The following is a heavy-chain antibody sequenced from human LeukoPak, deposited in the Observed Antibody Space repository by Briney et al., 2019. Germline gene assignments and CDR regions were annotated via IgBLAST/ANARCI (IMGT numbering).Heavy chain of an antibody. Sequence: ASVKVSCTASGYTFTSYDINWVREATGQGLEWMGWMNPNSGNTGYAQKFQGRVTMTRNTSISTAYMELSSLRSEDTAVYYCARGRFGELSDYYYYMDVWGKGTTVTVSS. J-gene: IGHJ6*03. CDR3: ARGRFGELSDYYYYMDV. D-gene: IGHD3-10*01. V-gene: IGHV1-8*01. CDR2: MNPNSGNT. CDR1: GYTFTSYD.